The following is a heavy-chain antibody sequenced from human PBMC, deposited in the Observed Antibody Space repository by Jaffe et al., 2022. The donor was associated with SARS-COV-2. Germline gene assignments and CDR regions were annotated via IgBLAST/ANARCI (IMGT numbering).Heavy chain of an antibody. V-gene: IGHV3-30*04. D-gene: IGHD3-10*02. CDR3: ARAAGRSVRGVRGPFDY. CDR1: GFTFSSYA. CDR2: ISYDGSNK. J-gene: IGHJ4*02. Sequence: QVQLVESGGGVVQPGRSLRLSCAASGFTFSSYAMHWVRQAPGKGLEWVAVISYDGSNKYYADSVKGRFTISRDNSKNTLYLQMNSLRAEDTAVYYCARAAGRSVRGVRGPFDYWGQGTLVTVSS.